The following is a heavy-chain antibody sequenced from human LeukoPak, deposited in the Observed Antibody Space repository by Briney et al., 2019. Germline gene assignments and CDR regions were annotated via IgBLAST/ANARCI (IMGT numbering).Heavy chain of an antibody. J-gene: IGHJ3*02. CDR1: GYTFTSYD. Sequence: ASVKVSCKASGYTFTSYDINWVRQATGQGLEWMGWMNPNSGNTGYAQKFQGRVTITADESTSTAYMELSSLRSEDTAVYYCARDGTGGATGAFDIWGQGTMVTVSS. CDR2: MNPNSGNT. CDR3: ARDGTGGATGAFDI. V-gene: IGHV1-8*01. D-gene: IGHD1-26*01.